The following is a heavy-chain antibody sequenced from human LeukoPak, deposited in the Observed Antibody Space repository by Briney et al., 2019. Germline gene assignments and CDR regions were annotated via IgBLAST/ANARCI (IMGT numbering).Heavy chain of an antibody. CDR1: GYTFTGYY. CDR2: IDPNSGGT. J-gene: IGHJ4*02. Sequence: ASVKVSCKASGYTFTGYYMHWVRQAPGQGLEWMGWIDPNSGGTNYAQKFQGRVTMTRDTSISTAYMELSRLRSDDTAVYYCARDLGYGSSWADYWGQGTLVTVSS. V-gene: IGHV1-2*02. CDR3: ARDLGYGSSWADY. D-gene: IGHD6-13*01.